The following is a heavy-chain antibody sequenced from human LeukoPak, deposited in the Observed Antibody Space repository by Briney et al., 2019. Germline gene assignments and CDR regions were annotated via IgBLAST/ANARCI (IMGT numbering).Heavy chain of an antibody. CDR1: GFTFSSYA. CDR3: GRGIYSFDY. Sequence: PGGSLRLSCAASGFTFSSYAMHWVRQAPGKGLEWVAVISYDGSNKYYADSVKGPFTISRDNSKNTLYLQMNSLRAEDTAVCYCGRGIYSFDYWGQGTLVTVSS. J-gene: IGHJ4*02. D-gene: IGHD2/OR15-2a*01. CDR2: ISYDGSNK. V-gene: IGHV3-30*04.